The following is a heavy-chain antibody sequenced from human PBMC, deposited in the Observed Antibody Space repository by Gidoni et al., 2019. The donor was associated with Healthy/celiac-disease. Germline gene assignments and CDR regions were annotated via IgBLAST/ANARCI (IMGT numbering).Heavy chain of an antibody. CDR2: IWDDGSNK. CDR3: ARIAAADDGDFDY. Sequence: QVQLVESGGGVVQPGRSLRLSCAASGFTFSSYGMHWVRQAPGKGLEWVAVIWDDGSNKYYADSVKGRFTISRDNSKNTLYLQMNSLRAEDTAVYYCARIAAADDGDFDYWGQGTLVTVSS. V-gene: IGHV3-33*01. D-gene: IGHD6-13*01. CDR1: GFTFSSYG. J-gene: IGHJ4*02.